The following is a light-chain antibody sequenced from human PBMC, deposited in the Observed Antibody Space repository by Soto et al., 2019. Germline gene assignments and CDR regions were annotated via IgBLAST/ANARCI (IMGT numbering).Light chain of an antibody. Sequence: AMQMAQSPSSLSASVGDRVTITCRASKGIGNDVGWFQQKPGKAPKLLIYAAATLQSGVPSRFSGSRSGTDFTLTISSLQPEDFATYYCLQDHNYPLTFGGGTKVEI. CDR3: LQDHNYPLT. J-gene: IGKJ4*01. CDR2: AAA. V-gene: IGKV1-6*02. CDR1: KGIGND.